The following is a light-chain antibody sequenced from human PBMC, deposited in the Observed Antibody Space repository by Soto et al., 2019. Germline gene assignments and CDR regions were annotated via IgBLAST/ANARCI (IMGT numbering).Light chain of an antibody. Sequence: DIQMTQSPSSLSASVGDRVSITCRASQSISRYLNWYQQKPGKAPNLLIYATSSLQSGVPLRLSGSGYGTDFTLTISSLQPEDLATYDCQNSYNSPWTFGQGTKVDIK. J-gene: IGKJ1*01. CDR3: QNSYNSPWT. CDR2: ATS. V-gene: IGKV1-39*01. CDR1: QSISRY.